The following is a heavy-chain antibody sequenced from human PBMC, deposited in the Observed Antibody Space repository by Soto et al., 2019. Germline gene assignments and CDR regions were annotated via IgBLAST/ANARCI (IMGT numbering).Heavy chain of an antibody. Sequence: SETLSLTCAAYGGSFSGYYWSWIRQPPGKGLEWIGEINHSGSTIYNPSLKSRVTISVDTSKNQSSLELCSVTSADTAVYYCASGSWEPGLLYYYSGMDVGGQGTTVTVSS. J-gene: IGHJ6*02. CDR2: INHSGST. V-gene: IGHV4-34*01. CDR1: GGSFSGYY. D-gene: IGHD1-26*01. CDR3: ASGSWEPGLLYYYSGMDV.